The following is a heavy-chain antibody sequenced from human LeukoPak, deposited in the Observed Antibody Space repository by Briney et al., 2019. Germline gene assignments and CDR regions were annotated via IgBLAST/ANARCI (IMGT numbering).Heavy chain of an antibody. CDR1: GYTFTSYG. V-gene: IGHV1-18*01. Sequence: ASVKVSCKASGYTFTSYGISWVRQAPGQGLEWMGWISAYNGNTNYAQKLQGRVTMTTDTSTSTAYMELRSLRSDDTAVYYCALLYYYDSSGYYYDLDWGQGTLVTVSS. CDR3: ALLYYYDSSGYYYDLD. J-gene: IGHJ4*02. D-gene: IGHD3-22*01. CDR2: ISAYNGNT.